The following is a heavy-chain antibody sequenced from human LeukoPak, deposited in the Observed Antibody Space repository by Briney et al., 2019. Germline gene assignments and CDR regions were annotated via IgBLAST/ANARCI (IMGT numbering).Heavy chain of an antibody. CDR3: AKQYSFGCFDY. CDR1: GFTFSSYG. D-gene: IGHD5-18*01. Sequence: GGSLRLSCAASGFTFSSYGMHWVRQAPGKGLEWVAVISCDGSNKYYADSVKGRFTISRDNSKNTLYLQMNSLRAEDTAVYYCAKQYSFGCFDYWGQGTLVTVSS. J-gene: IGHJ4*02. CDR2: ISCDGSNK. V-gene: IGHV3-30*18.